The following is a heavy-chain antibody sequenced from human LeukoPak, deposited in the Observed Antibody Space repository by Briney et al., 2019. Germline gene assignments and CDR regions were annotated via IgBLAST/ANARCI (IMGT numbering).Heavy chain of an antibody. CDR1: GGSISSNY. CDR3: ARAGAVSTSSSWYGAFDY. V-gene: IGHV4-59*01. J-gene: IGHJ4*02. CDR2: IYYSGST. D-gene: IGHD6-13*01. Sequence: SETLSLTCTVSGGSISSNYWSWIRQPPGKGLEWIGYIYYSGSTNYNPPLKSRVTISVDTSKNQFSLKLSSVTAADTAVYYCARAGAVSTSSSWYGAFDYWGQGTLVTVSS.